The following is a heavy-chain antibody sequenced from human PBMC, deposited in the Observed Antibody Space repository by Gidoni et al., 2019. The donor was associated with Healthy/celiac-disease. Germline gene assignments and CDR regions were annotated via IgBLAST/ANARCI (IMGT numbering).Heavy chain of an antibody. CDR3: AKALLYSSGWPSAFDI. CDR2: ISWNSGSI. CDR1: GFTFDDYA. V-gene: IGHV3-9*01. D-gene: IGHD6-19*01. Sequence: EVQLVESGGGLVQPGRSLRLSCAASGFTFDDYAMHWVRQAPGKGLEWVSGISWNSGSIGYADSVKGRFTISRDNAKNSLYLQMNSLRAEDTALYYCAKALLYSSGWPSAFDIWGQGTMVTVSS. J-gene: IGHJ3*02.